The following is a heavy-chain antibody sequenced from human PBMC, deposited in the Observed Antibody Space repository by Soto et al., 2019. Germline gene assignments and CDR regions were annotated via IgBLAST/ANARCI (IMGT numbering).Heavy chain of an antibody. J-gene: IGHJ4*02. CDR2: IYYSGST. Sequence: QVQLQESGPGLVKPSQTLSLTCTVSGGSISSGDYYWSWIRQPPGKGLEWIGYIYYSGSTYYNPSLKRRVTISVDTSKNQFSLKLSSVTAADTAVYYCASGTYYYDSSGYFFDYWGQGTLVTVSS. CDR1: GGSISSGDYY. CDR3: ASGTYYYDSSGYFFDY. V-gene: IGHV4-30-4*01. D-gene: IGHD3-22*01.